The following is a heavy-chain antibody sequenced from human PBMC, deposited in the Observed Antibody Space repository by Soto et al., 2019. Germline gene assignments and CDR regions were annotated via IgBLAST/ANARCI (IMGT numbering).Heavy chain of an antibody. CDR1: CGSISSSNW. Sequence: SEALSLTCSLSCGSISSSNWCIWVRHPPGKGLEWIGEIYHSGSTNYNPSLKSRVTISVDKSKNQFSLKLSSVTAADTAVYYCARRVDTAMGLLGMDVWGQGTTVTVSS. J-gene: IGHJ6*02. D-gene: IGHD5-18*01. V-gene: IGHV4-4*02. CDR2: IYHSGST. CDR3: ARRVDTAMGLLGMDV.